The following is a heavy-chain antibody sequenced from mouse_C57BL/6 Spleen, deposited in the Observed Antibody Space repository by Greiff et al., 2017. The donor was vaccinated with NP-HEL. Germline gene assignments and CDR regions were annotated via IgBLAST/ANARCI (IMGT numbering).Heavy chain of an antibody. V-gene: IGHV1-55*01. CDR2: IYPGSGST. CDR1: GYTFTSYW. J-gene: IGHJ2*01. CDR3: AREWPHADY. Sequence: VQLQQPGAELVKPGASVEMSCKASGYTFTSYWITWVKQRPGQGLEWIGDIYPGSGSTKYNEKFKSKATLTVDTSSSTAYMQLSSLTSADSAVYYCAREWPHADYWGQGTTLTVSS.